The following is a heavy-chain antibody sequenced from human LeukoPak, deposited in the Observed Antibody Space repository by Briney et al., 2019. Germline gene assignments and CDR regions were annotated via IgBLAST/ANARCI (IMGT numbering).Heavy chain of an antibody. D-gene: IGHD3-3*01. CDR1: GGSISSGSYY. V-gene: IGHV4-61*02. J-gene: IGHJ4*02. Sequence: PSETLSLTCTVSGGSISSGSYYWSWIRQPAGKGLEWIGRIYTSGSTNYNPSLKSRVTISVDTSKDQFSLKLSSVTAADTAVYYCARGPYDFWSGYLFDYWGRGTLVTVSS. CDR2: IYTSGST. CDR3: ARGPYDFWSGYLFDY.